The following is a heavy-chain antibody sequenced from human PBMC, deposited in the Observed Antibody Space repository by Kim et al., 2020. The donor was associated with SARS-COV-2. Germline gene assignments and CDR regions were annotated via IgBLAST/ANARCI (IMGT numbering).Heavy chain of an antibody. CDR1: GFTFSSYW. J-gene: IGHJ5*02. D-gene: IGHD6-13*01. V-gene: IGHV3-7*01. Sequence: GGSLRLSCAASGFTFSSYWMSWVRQAPGKGLEWVANIKQDGSEKYYVDSVKGRFTISRDNAKNSLYLQMNSLRAEDTAVYYCAIEMLGYSSSCYTCGVGGAVFDPWGRGTRDTVSS. CDR2: IKQDGSEK. CDR3: AIEMLGYSSSCYTCGVGGAVFDP.